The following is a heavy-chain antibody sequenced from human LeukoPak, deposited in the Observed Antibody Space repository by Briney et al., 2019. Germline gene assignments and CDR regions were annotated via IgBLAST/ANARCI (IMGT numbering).Heavy chain of an antibody. CDR1: GFTFSSYA. J-gene: IGHJ6*02. CDR3: ARGTVTTYYYYGMDV. Sequence: GRSLRLSCAASGFTFSSYAMHWVRQAPGKGLEWVAVISYDGSNKYYADSVKGRFTISRDNSKNTLYLRMNSLRAEDTAVYYCARGTVTTYYYYGMDVWGQGTTVTVSS. D-gene: IGHD4-11*01. CDR2: ISYDGSNK. V-gene: IGHV3-30-3*01.